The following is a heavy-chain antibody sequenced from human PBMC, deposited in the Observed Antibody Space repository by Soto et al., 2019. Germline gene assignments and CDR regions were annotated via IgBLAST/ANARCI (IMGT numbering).Heavy chain of an antibody. Sequence: GGSLRLSCAASGFTFSSHAMSWVRQAPGKGLEWVSAISGSGGSTYYADSVKGRFTISRDNSKNTLYLQMNSLRAEDTAVYYCAKVPGLAATKVVTATYYFDYWGQGTLVTVSS. V-gene: IGHV3-23*01. CDR1: GFTFSSHA. D-gene: IGHD2-21*02. CDR2: ISGSGGST. CDR3: AKVPGLAATKVVTATYYFDY. J-gene: IGHJ4*02.